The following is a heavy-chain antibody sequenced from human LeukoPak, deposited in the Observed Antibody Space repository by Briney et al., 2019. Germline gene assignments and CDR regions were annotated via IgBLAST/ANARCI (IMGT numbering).Heavy chain of an antibody. V-gene: IGHV4-30-2*01. J-gene: IGHJ5*02. D-gene: IGHD3-10*01. CDR1: GGSISSGGYS. CDR2: IYHSGST. Sequence: PSETLSLTCAVSGGSISSGGYSWSWIRQPPGKGLEWIGYIYHSGSTYYNPSLTSRVTISVDRCKNQFSLKLSSVTAADTAVYYCARSPLRGSGSYGPNWFDPWGEGSLVRVSS. CDR3: ARSPLRGSGSYGPNWFDP.